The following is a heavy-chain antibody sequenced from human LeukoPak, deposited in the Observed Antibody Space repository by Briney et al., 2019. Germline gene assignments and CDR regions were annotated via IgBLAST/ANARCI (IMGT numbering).Heavy chain of an antibody. CDR2: ISYDGSNK. D-gene: IGHD6-13*01. CDR3: ARGARYSSSWYSFDY. Sequence: PGRSLRLSCAASGLTFSYYAMHWVRQAPGKGLEWVAVISYDGSNKYYADSVKGRFTISRDNSKNTLYLQMNSLRAEDTAVYYCARGARYSSSWYSFDYWGQGTLVTVSS. V-gene: IGHV3-30-3*01. J-gene: IGHJ4*02. CDR1: GLTFSYYA.